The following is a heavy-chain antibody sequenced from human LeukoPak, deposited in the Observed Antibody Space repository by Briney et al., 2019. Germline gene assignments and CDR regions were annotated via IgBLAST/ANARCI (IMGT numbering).Heavy chain of an antibody. V-gene: IGHV1-8*01. CDR3: ARSDCSSTSCYTPGGD. J-gene: IGHJ4*02. CDR2: MNPNSGNT. CDR1: GYTFTSYD. D-gene: IGHD2-2*02. Sequence: ASVKVSCKASGYTFTSYDINWVRQATGQGLEWMGWMNPNSGNTGYAQKFQGRVTMTRNTSISTAYMELSSLRSEDPAVYYCARSDCSSTSCYTPGGDWGQGALVTVSS.